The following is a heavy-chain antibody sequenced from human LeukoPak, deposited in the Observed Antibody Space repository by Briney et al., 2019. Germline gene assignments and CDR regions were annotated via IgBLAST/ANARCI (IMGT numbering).Heavy chain of an antibody. J-gene: IGHJ4*02. CDR2: INTNTGNP. D-gene: IGHD1-1*01. Sequence: ASVKVSCKASGYTFTTYAMNWVRQAPGQGLEWMGWINTNTGNPTYAQGFAGRFVFSLDTPVSTAYLQISSLKAEDTAVYYCARDWGGWNQAYWGQGTLVTVSS. CDR1: GYTFTTYA. CDR3: ARDWGGWNQAY. V-gene: IGHV7-4-1*02.